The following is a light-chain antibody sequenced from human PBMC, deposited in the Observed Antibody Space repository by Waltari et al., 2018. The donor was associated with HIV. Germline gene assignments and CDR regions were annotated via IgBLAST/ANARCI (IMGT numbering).Light chain of an antibody. V-gene: IGLV3-21*02. CDR2: DDR. J-gene: IGLJ2*01. Sequence: SYVLTQSPSVSVALGQTASIACGGKNIGSKSVHWYQQKPGQAPALVIYDDRDRPSGIPERFSGSNSGHTATLSIGRVEAGDEADYYCQVWESSSDHVVIGGGTKLTV. CDR1: NIGSKS. CDR3: QVWESSSDHVV.